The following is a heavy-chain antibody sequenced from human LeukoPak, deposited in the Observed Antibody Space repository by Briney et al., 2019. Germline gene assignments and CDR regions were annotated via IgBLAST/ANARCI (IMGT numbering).Heavy chain of an antibody. V-gene: IGHV3-64*01. Sequence: PGGSLRLSCAASGFTFSSYAMHWVRQAPGKGLEYVSAMSSNGGSTYYANSVKGRFTISRDNSKNTLYLQMGSLRAEDMAVYYCARHIAAAGFDYWGQGTLVTVSS. CDR1: GFTFSSYA. CDR2: MSSNGGST. D-gene: IGHD6-13*01. J-gene: IGHJ4*02. CDR3: ARHIAAAGFDY.